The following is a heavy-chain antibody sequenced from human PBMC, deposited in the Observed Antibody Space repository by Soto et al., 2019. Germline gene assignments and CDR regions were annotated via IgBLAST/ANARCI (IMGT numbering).Heavy chain of an antibody. Sequence: GGSLRLSCAASGFTFSSYSMNWVRQAPGKGLEWVSYISSSSSTIYYADSVKGRFTISRDNAKNSQYLQMNSLRDEDTAVYYCARDHLSSYLPPYYFDYWGQGTLVTVSS. D-gene: IGHD3-10*01. CDR1: GFTFSSYS. CDR2: ISSSSSTI. CDR3: ARDHLSSYLPPYYFDY. V-gene: IGHV3-48*02. J-gene: IGHJ4*02.